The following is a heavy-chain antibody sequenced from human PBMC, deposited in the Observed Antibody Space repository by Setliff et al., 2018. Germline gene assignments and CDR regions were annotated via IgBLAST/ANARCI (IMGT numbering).Heavy chain of an antibody. V-gene: IGHV3-23*01. CDR2: ISASGRTT. D-gene: IGHD6-19*01. Sequence: PGGSLRLSCAASRFTFSIYVMSWVLQSPGKGLEWVSAISASGRTTDSADSVKGRFTISRYNAKNTLSLLMNSLRAEDTAVYYCAKDVHPPVTNGWHHDGFDICGQGTMVTVSS. J-gene: IGHJ3*02. CDR3: AKDVHPPVTNGWHHDGFDI. CDR1: RFTFSIYV.